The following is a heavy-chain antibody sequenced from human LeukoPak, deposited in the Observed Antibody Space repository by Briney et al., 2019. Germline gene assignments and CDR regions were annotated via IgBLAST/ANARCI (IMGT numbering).Heavy chain of an antibody. Sequence: SETLSLTCTGAGGSISSYYWSWIRQPPGMGLEWIGYIYYSGSTNYNPSLKSRVTISVDTSKNQFSLKLSSVTAADTAVYYCARGKCSGGSCYRDYWGQGTLVTVSS. D-gene: IGHD2-15*01. V-gene: IGHV4-59*01. CDR3: ARGKCSGGSCYRDY. J-gene: IGHJ4*02. CDR1: GGSISSYY. CDR2: IYYSGST.